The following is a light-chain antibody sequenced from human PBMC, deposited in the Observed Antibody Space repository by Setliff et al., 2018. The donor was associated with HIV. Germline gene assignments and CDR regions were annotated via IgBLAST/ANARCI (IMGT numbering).Light chain of an antibody. CDR1: SSDVGGYNY. CDR3: CSYRHDNTYV. CDR2: DVT. Sequence: QSVLTQPASVSGSPGQSITISCTGTSSDVGGYNYVSWYQQHPGKAPKVIISDVTNRPSGISYRFSGSKSGNTASLTISGLQAEDEADYYCCSYRHDNTYVFGTGTKV. J-gene: IGLJ1*01. V-gene: IGLV2-14*03.